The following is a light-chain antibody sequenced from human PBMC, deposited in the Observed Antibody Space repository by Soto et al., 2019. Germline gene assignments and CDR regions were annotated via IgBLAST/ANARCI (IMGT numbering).Light chain of an antibody. CDR3: QSYDSSLSALV. Sequence: QSVLTQPPSVSGAPGQRVTISCTGSNSNIGAGYDVHWYQQLPGTAPKLLIYGNTNRPSGVPDRFSGSKSGTSASLAITGLQAEDEADYFCQSYDSSLSALVFGTGTKLTVL. CDR1: NSNIGAGYD. J-gene: IGLJ1*01. V-gene: IGLV1-40*01. CDR2: GNT.